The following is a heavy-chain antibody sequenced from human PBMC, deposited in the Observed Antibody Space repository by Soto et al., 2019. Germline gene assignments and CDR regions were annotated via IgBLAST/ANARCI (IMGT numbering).Heavy chain of an antibody. D-gene: IGHD4-17*01. CDR2: INHSGST. V-gene: IGHV4-34*01. J-gene: IGHJ4*02. CDR3: ARAYGGNSGVFDY. Sequence: QVQLQQWGAGLLKPSETLSLTCAVYGRSFSGYYWSWIRQPPGKGLEWIGEINHSGSTNYNPSLKSRVTISVDTTQNQFSLHLSSVTAADTPVYYCARAYGGNSGVFDYWGQGTLVTVSS. CDR1: GRSFSGYY.